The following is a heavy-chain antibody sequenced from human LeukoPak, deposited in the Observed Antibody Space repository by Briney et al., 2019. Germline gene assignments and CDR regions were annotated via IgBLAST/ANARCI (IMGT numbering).Heavy chain of an antibody. J-gene: IGHJ6*02. V-gene: IGHV3-7*01. CDR2: INEDGYEK. CDR3: ARDQQWLRNGYYYYGMDV. Sequence: PGGSLRLSCAATGFPLTTYWMSWVRQAPGKGLEWVANINEDGYEKYYVGSVKGRFTISRDNAKNSLYLHMSGLRAEDTAVYYCARDQQWLRNGYYYYGMDVWGQGTTVTVSS. D-gene: IGHD6-19*01. CDR1: GFPLTTYW.